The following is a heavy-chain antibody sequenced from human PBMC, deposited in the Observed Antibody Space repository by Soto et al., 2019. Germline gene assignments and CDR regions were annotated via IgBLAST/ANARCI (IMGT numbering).Heavy chain of an antibody. CDR3: ARFIAVAGTHGGPFDY. D-gene: IGHD6-19*01. Sequence: QVQLQESGPGLVKPSQTLSLTCTVSGGSISSGGYYWSWIRQHPGKGLEWIGYIYYSGSTYYNPSLRSRVTVSVDTSKNQFSLKLSSVTAADTAVYYCARFIAVAGTHGGPFDYWGQGTLVTVSS. CDR1: GGSISSGGYY. J-gene: IGHJ4*02. V-gene: IGHV4-31*03. CDR2: IYYSGST.